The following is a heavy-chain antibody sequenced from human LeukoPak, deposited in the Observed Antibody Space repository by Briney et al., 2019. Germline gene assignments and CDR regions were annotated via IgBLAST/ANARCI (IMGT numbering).Heavy chain of an antibody. CDR3: ARRRPQWLGYMDV. CDR2: INHSGST. V-gene: IGHV4-34*01. D-gene: IGHD6-19*01. Sequence: PSETLSLTCAVYGGSFSDYYWSWIRQPPGKGLEWIGEINHSGSTNNNPSLKSRVTISLDTSKNQLSLKLSSVTAADTAVYYCARRRPQWLGYMDVWGKGTTVTISS. J-gene: IGHJ6*03. CDR1: GGSFSDYY.